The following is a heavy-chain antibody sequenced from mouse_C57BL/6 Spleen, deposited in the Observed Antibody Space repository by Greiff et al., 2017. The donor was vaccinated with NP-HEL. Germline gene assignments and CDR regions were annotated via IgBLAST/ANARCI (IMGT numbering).Heavy chain of an antibody. CDR1: GYTFTDYY. Sequence: EVQLQQSGPELVKPGASVKISCKASGYTFTDYYMNWVKQSHGKSLEWIGDINPNNGGTSYNQKFKGKATLTVDKSSSTAYMELRSLTSEDSAVYYCARRGQLLRWYFDVWGTGTTVTVSS. V-gene: IGHV1-26*01. CDR3: ARRGQLLRWYFDV. D-gene: IGHD1-1*01. CDR2: INPNNGGT. J-gene: IGHJ1*03.